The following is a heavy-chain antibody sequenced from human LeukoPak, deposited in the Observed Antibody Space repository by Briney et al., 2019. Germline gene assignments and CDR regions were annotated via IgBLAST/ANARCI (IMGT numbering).Heavy chain of an antibody. CDR3: ARGASRADY. CDR1: GFTFRSYN. CDR2: ISSSSSYI. V-gene: IGHV3-21*01. J-gene: IGHJ4*02. Sequence: GGSLRLSCAASGFTFRSYNMNWVRQAPGKRPEWASSISSSSSYIYYADSVKGRFTISRDNAKNSLYLQMNSLRAEDTALYYCARGASRADYWGQGTLVTVSS.